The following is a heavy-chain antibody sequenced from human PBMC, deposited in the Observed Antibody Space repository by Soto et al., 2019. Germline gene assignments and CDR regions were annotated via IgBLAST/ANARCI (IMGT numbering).Heavy chain of an antibody. V-gene: IGHV1-2*02. CDR2: INPNSDGT. J-gene: IGHJ4*02. CDR1: GYTFNAYY. CDR3: TRDTHLWFWNFDY. D-gene: IGHD3-3*01. Sequence: ASWKVSCKASGYTFNAYYIHWVRQAPGQGLEWMGYINPNSDGTYYAQKFQGRVTMTRDTSISTAFLELSSLRSDDTAVYYCTRDTHLWFWNFDYWGQGTQVTVSS.